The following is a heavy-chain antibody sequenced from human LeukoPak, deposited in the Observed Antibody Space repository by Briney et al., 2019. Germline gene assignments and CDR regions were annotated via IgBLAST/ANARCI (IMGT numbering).Heavy chain of an antibody. V-gene: IGHV4-59*01. CDR3: ARGQFYHDSTGWMV. J-gene: IGHJ4*02. D-gene: IGHD3-22*01. CDR2: IYYSGST. Sequence: KPSETLSLTRTVSGGSMSTYYWSWIRQPPGKGLEWIGYIYYSGSTNYNPSLKSRVSISIDASNNQFSLKVSSVTAADTAVYYCARGQFYHDSTGWMVWGQGSLVTVSS. CDR1: GGSMSTYY.